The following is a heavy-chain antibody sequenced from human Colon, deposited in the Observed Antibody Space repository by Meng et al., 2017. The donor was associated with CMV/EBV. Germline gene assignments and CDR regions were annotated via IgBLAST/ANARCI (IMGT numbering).Heavy chain of an antibody. D-gene: IGHD2-21*02. J-gene: IGHJ5*02. Sequence: SISSSTYYWGWIRQPPGKGLEWIGTVYYNDATQYNPSLKSRVTVSVDRSRNQFSLKMNSVTAADTAVYYCATEIRTLTAAGVAGDPWGQGILVTVSS. CDR1: SISSSTYY. CDR3: ATEIRTLTAAGVAGDP. CDR2: VYYNDAT. V-gene: IGHV4-39*07.